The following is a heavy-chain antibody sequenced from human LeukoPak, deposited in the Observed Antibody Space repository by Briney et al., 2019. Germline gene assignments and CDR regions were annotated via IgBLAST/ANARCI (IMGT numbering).Heavy chain of an antibody. CDR1: GYTFTSYA. D-gene: IGHD3-10*01. CDR2: SNAGNGNT. Sequence: ASVKVSCKASGYTFTSYAMHWVRQAPGQRLEWMGWSNAGNGNTKYSQEFQGRVTITRDTSASTAYMELSSLRSEDTAVYYCAKEIPVREYGSGSYLDDYWGQGTLVTVSS. CDR3: AKEIPVREYGSGSYLDDY. J-gene: IGHJ4*02. V-gene: IGHV1-3*02.